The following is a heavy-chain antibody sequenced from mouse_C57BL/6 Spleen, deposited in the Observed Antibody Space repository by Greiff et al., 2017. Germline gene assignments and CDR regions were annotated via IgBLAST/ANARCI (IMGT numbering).Heavy chain of an antibody. J-gene: IGHJ1*03. V-gene: IGHV5-17*01. CDR1: GFTFSDYG. CDR3: ARGGDWYFDG. CDR2: ISSGSSTI. Sequence: EVQRVESGGGLVKPGGSLKLSCAASGFTFSDYGMHWVRQAPEKGLEWVAYISSGSSTIYYADTVKGRFTISRDKSKNTLFLQMTRLRSEDTAMYYCARGGDWYFDGWGTGTTVTVSS.